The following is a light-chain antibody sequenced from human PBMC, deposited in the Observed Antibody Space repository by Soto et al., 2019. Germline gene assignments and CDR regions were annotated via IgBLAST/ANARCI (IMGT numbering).Light chain of an antibody. CDR2: AAS. J-gene: IGKJ1*01. CDR1: QGISNY. CDR3: QHYNSYSEA. V-gene: IGKV1-27*01. Sequence: DIQMTQSPSSLSASVGDRVTITCRASQGISNYVAWYQQKPGKVPKLLIYAASTLQSGVPSRFSSSGSGTDFTLTISSLQPEDVATYYFQHYNSYSEAFGQGTQVELK.